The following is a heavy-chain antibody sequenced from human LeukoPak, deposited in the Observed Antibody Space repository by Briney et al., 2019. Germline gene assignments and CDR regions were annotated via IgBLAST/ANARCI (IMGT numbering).Heavy chain of an antibody. D-gene: IGHD3-22*01. V-gene: IGHV3-23*01. Sequence: PGGTLRLSCAASGFTFSSYGMSWVRQAPGKGLEWVSTISGRRDSTSYADSVKGRFTISRDNSKNTLYLQMNSLRAEDTAVYYCARDPSCDSSGYYLKDAFDIWGQGTMVTVSS. J-gene: IGHJ3*02. CDR2: ISGRRDST. CDR3: ARDPSCDSSGYYLKDAFDI. CDR1: GFTFSSYG.